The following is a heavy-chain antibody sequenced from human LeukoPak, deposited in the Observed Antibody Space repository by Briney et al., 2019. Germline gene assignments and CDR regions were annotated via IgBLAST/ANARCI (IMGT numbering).Heavy chain of an antibody. D-gene: IGHD6-13*01. J-gene: IGHJ3*02. V-gene: IGHV4-59*02. Sequence: NPSETLSLTCSLSGGSVSSFYWSWIRQPPGKGLEWIGCVYYSGSTDYNPSLKNRVTISVDTSNNQFSLKLSSVTAADTAVYYCARASRAAAGDDAFDIWGLGTLVTVS. CDR2: VYYSGST. CDR3: ARASRAAAGDDAFDI. CDR1: GGSVSSFY.